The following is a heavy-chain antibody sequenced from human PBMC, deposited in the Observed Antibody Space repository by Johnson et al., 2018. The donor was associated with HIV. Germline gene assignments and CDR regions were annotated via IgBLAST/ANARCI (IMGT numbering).Heavy chain of an antibody. D-gene: IGHD4-11*01. J-gene: IGHJ3*02. CDR2: ISYDGSNK. CDR1: GFTFSSYA. V-gene: IGHV3-30*04. CDR3: AREGNYAAFDI. Sequence: QVQLMESGGGVVQPGRSLRLSCAASGFTFSSYAMHWVRQAPGKGLEWVAVISYDGSNKYYADSVKGRFTISRDNSKNTLYLQMNSLRAEDTAVYYCAREGNYAAFDIWGQGTMVTVSS.